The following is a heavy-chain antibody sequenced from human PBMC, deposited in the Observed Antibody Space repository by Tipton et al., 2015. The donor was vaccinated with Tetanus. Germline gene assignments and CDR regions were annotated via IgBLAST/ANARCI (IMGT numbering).Heavy chain of an antibody. CDR3: ARLPKHYSASGTT. V-gene: IGHV5-51*01. CDR1: GHNSRSYW. D-gene: IGHD3-10*01. J-gene: IGHJ5*02. Sequence: QLVQSGAEVKKPGQSLKISCKVSGHNSRSYWISWVRQMPGKGPEWMGIIYPGDSDATYSPSFRGRVTISADKSISTAYLQWSSLKASDTAIYFCARLPKHYSASGTTWGQGTLVTVSS. CDR2: IYPGDSDA.